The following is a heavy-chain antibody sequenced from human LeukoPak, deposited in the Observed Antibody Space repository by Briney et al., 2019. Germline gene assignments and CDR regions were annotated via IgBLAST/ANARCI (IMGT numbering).Heavy chain of an antibody. CDR1: GVSISSHY. V-gene: IGHV4-59*11. D-gene: IGHD3-3*01. Sequence: PSETLSLTCTVSGVSISSHYWSWLRQPPGKGLEWIGYIYYSGSTNYNPSLKSRVNISVDTSKNQFSLKLSSVTAADTAVYYCARAGPYYDFWSGYYTGYYYYYYMDVWGKGTTVTVSS. CDR3: ARAGPYYDFWSGYYTGYYYYYYMDV. CDR2: IYYSGST. J-gene: IGHJ6*03.